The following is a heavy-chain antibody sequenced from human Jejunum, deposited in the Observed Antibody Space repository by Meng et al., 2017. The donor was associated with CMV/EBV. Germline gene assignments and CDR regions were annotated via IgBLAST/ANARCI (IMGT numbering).Heavy chain of an antibody. CDR1: EYIFTNSY. CDR3: ARDGGHWDFDY. Sequence: SCKASEYIFTNSYFHWVRQAPGQGLEWLGKIYPKDGTTSCAQKFLGRVSMTRDTSTNTVYMELSSLRSEDTATYYCARDGGHWDFDYWGQGTLVTVSS. J-gene: IGHJ4*02. D-gene: IGHD3-16*01. CDR2: IYPKDGTT. V-gene: IGHV1-46*01.